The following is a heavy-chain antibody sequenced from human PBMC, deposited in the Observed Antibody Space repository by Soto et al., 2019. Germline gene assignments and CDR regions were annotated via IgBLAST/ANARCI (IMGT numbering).Heavy chain of an antibody. V-gene: IGHV1-18*01. Sequence: GASVKVSCKASGYTFTNYGISWVRQAPGQGLEWMGWISAHNGNTDYAQKLQGRVTMTTDTSTSTAYMELRSLRSDDTAVYYCARVGAYCVSTSCHDYWGQGTLVTVSS. J-gene: IGHJ4*02. CDR2: ISAHNGNT. CDR3: ARVGAYCVSTSCHDY. CDR1: GYTFTNYG. D-gene: IGHD2-2*01.